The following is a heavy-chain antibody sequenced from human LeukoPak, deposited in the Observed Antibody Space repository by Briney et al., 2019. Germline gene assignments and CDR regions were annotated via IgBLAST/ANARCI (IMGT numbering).Heavy chain of an antibody. D-gene: IGHD6-19*01. CDR2: ISGSGGST. CDR1: GFTFSSYA. CDR3: AKNIKVAGRPIDY. V-gene: IGHV3-23*01. Sequence: GGSLRLSCAASGFTFSSYAMSWVRQAPGKGLEWVSAISGSGGSTYYADSVKGRFTISRDNSKNTLCLQMNSLRAEDTAVYYCAKNIKVAGRPIDYWGQGTLVTVSS. J-gene: IGHJ4*02.